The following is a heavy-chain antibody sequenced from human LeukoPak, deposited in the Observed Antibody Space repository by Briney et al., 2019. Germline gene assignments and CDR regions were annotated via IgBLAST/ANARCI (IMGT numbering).Heavy chain of an antibody. D-gene: IGHD2-2*01. Sequence: SETLSLTCTVSGGSISSYYWSWIRQPPGKGLEWIGYIYYSGSTYYNPSLKSRVTISVDTSKNQFSLKLSSVTAADTAVYYCARDRCSSTSCPSYFDYWGQGTLVTVSS. V-gene: IGHV4-59*12. CDR2: IYYSGST. J-gene: IGHJ4*02. CDR1: GGSISSYY. CDR3: ARDRCSSTSCPSYFDY.